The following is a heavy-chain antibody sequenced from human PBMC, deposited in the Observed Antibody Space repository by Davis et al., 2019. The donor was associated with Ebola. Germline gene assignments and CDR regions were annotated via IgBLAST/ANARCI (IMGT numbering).Heavy chain of an antibody. Sequence: SGPTLVHPTQTLTLTCTISGAPVSSSQVRVSWIRQPPGKALEWLARIDWDDDKYYSTSLKTRLNLSKDTSKNQVVLTMTNMDPVDTATYYSARIRHETSGYHFDSWGQGTLVTVSS. V-gene: IGHV2-70*04. CDR1: GAPVSSSQVR. CDR2: IDWDDDK. CDR3: ARIRHETSGYHFDS. D-gene: IGHD3-22*01. J-gene: IGHJ4*02.